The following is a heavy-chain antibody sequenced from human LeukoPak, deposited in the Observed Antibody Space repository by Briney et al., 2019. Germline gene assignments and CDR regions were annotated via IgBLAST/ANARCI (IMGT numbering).Heavy chain of an antibody. CDR2: IKKDGSEE. Sequence: GGSLRLSCAASGFTLNSYLMSWVRQAPGRGLEWVANIKKDGSEESYLDSVKGRFTVSRDNAKNSLFLQMNSLRGEDAAVYYCARSNPNRNALDLWGQGTMVTISS. CDR3: ARSNPNRNALDL. V-gene: IGHV3-7*01. CDR1: GFTLNSYL. D-gene: IGHD1-14*01. J-gene: IGHJ3*01.